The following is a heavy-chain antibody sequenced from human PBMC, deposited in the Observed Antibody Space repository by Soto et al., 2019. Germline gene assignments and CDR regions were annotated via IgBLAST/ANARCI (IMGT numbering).Heavy chain of an antibody. CDR1: GGSISSGGYS. Sequence: QLQLQESGSGLVKPSQTLSLTCAVSGGSISSGGYSWSWIRQPPGKGLEWIGYIYHSGSTYYNPYLQSRVTILVDRSKNQFSLKLSSVTAADTAVYYCARAGGLGAVAVDSWGQGTLVTVSS. V-gene: IGHV4-30-2*01. J-gene: IGHJ4*02. CDR2: IYHSGST. CDR3: ARAGGLGAVAVDS. D-gene: IGHD6-19*01.